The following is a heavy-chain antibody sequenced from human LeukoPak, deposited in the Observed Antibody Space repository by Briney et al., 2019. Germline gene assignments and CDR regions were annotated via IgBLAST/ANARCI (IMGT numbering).Heavy chain of an antibody. Sequence: SETLSLTCTVSGYSISSGYYWGWIRQPPGKGLEWIGSIYHSGSTYYNPSLKSRVTISVDTSKNQFSLKLTSVTAADTAVYYCARHPSGRMWLQQGGWFDPWGQGTLVTVSS. J-gene: IGHJ5*02. CDR2: IYHSGST. V-gene: IGHV4-38-2*02. CDR3: ARHPSGRMWLQQGGWFDP. D-gene: IGHD5-24*01. CDR1: GYSISSGYY.